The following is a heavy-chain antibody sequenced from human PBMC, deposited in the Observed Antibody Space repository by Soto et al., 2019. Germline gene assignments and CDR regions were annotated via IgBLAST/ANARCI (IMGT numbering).Heavy chain of an antibody. Sequence: SETLSLTCTVSGGSISSSSYYWGWIRQPPGKGLEWIGSIYYSGSTYYNPSLKSRVTISVDTSKNQFSLKLSSVTAADTAVYYCARHRGGAAAGYYYYGMDVWGQGTTVTVSS. CDR2: IYYSGST. V-gene: IGHV4-39*01. D-gene: IGHD6-13*01. CDR1: GGSISSSSYY. J-gene: IGHJ6*02. CDR3: ARHRGGAAAGYYYYGMDV.